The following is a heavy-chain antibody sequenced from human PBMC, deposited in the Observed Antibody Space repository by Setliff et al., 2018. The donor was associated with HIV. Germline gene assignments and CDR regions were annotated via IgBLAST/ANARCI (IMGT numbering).Heavy chain of an antibody. D-gene: IGHD3-22*01. CDR2: INPSTGDT. V-gene: IGHV1-2*02. CDR1: GYTFNGFD. Sequence: ASVKVSCKASGYTFNGFDLHWVRQAPGQGLEWVAWINPSTGDTHYAQKFQGRVTVTRDTSISTAYMELRRVRSDDTAVYFCARGRTYDSSIYFGNWFDPWGQRTLVTVSS. CDR3: ARGRTYDSSIYFGNWFDP. J-gene: IGHJ5*02.